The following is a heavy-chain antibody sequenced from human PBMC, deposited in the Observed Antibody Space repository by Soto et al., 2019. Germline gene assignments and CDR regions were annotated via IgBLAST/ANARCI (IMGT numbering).Heavy chain of an antibody. J-gene: IGHJ4*02. CDR2: IKQDGSEK. CDR3: ARRRSPYGSGSPSRVGYFDY. Sequence: PGGSLRLSCAASGFTFSSYWMSWVRQAPGKGLEWVANIKQDGSEKYYVDSVKGRFTISRDNAKNSLYLQMNSLRAEDTAVYYCARRRSPYGSGSPSRVGYFDYWGQGTLVTVSS. D-gene: IGHD3-10*01. CDR1: GFTFSSYW. V-gene: IGHV3-7*01.